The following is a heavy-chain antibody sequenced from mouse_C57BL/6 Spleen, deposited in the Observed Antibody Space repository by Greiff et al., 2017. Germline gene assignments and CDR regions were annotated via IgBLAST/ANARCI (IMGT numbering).Heavy chain of an antibody. V-gene: IGHV1-85*01. CDR3: ARRGTGTYFDY. CDR1: GYTFTSYD. Sequence: QVQLQQSGPELVKPGASVKLSCKASGYTFTSYDINWVKQRPGQGLEWNGWIYPRDGSTKYNEKFKGKATLTVDTSSSTAYMELHSLTSEDSAVYFCARRGTGTYFDYWGQGTTLTVSS. CDR2: IYPRDGST. D-gene: IGHD4-1*01. J-gene: IGHJ2*01.